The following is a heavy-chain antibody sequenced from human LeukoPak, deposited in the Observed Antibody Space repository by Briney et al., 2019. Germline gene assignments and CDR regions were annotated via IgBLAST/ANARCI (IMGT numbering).Heavy chain of an antibody. Sequence: GASVKVCCKASGYTFTGYYMHWVRQAPGQGLEWMGWINPNSGGTNYAQKFQGRVTMTRDTSISTAYMELSRLRSDDTAVYYCARVKSSVTMVRGHIDYWGQGTLVTVSS. CDR1: GYTFTGYY. D-gene: IGHD3-10*01. CDR2: INPNSGGT. CDR3: ARVKSSVTMVRGHIDY. V-gene: IGHV1-2*02. J-gene: IGHJ4*02.